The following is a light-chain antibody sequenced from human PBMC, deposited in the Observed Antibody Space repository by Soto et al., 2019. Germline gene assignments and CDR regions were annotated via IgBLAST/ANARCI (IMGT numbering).Light chain of an antibody. CDR2: ATS. J-gene: IGKJ5*01. Sequence: EIVLTQSPGALSLSPGERATLSCRASQSVSSGYLAWYQQKPGQAPRLLIFATSRRATGIPDRLSGSGSGTDFTLTISRLEPEDVAVYYCQQYGSSPPITFGQGTRLEMK. V-gene: IGKV3-20*01. CDR1: QSVSSGY. CDR3: QQYGSSPPIT.